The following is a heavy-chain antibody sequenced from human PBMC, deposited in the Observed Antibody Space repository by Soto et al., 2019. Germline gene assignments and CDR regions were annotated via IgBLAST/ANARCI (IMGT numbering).Heavy chain of an antibody. Sequence: GGSLRLSCAASGFTFRSYAMSWVRQAPGKGLEWVSAISGSGGSTYYADSVKGRFTISRDNSKNTLYLQMNSLRAEDTAVYYCAKHLRGSIAAAGTSWDYYYYYMDVWGKGTTVTVSS. J-gene: IGHJ6*03. CDR1: GFTFRSYA. CDR2: ISGSGGST. V-gene: IGHV3-23*01. D-gene: IGHD6-13*01. CDR3: AKHLRGSIAAAGTSWDYYYYYMDV.